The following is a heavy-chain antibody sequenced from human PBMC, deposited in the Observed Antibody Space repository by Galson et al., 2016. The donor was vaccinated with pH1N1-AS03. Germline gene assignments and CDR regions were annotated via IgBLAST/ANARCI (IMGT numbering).Heavy chain of an antibody. Sequence: SVKVSCKASGGTFNNYAIGWVRQAPGQGLEWMGGIILMFGTANYAQKFQGRVTITADKSTTIDYKSTTTAYMELSSLRSEDTAVYYCARERQWVSGDSGPRYGMDVWGQGTTVTVSS. CDR1: GGTFNNYA. CDR2: IILMFGTA. V-gene: IGHV1-69*06. J-gene: IGHJ6*02. CDR3: ARERQWVSGDSGPRYGMDV. D-gene: IGHD3-10*02.